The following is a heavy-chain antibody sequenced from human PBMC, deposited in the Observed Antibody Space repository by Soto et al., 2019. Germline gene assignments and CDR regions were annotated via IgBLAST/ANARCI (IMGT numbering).Heavy chain of an antibody. CDR1: GFTFSSYG. J-gene: IGHJ4*02. CDR2: ISYDGSNK. D-gene: IGHD2-15*01. Sequence: GGSLRLSCAASGFTFSSYGMHWVRQAPGKGLEWVAVISYDGSNKYYADSVKGRFTISRDNSKNTLYLQMNSLRAEDTAVYYCAKDRRTYCSGGSCSRALDYWGQGTLVTVSS. V-gene: IGHV3-30*18. CDR3: AKDRRTYCSGGSCSRALDY.